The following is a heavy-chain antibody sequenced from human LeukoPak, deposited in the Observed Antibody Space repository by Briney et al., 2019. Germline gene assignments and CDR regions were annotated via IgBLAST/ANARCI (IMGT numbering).Heavy chain of an antibody. Sequence: SKTLSLTCTVSGGSISSYYWSWIRQPPGKGLEWIGFIFYSGTTNYNPSLKSRVTISVDTSKNQFSLKLSSVTAADTAVYYCARGGWNKFDYWGQGTLVTVSS. CDR2: IFYSGTT. CDR1: GGSISSYY. D-gene: IGHD3-22*01. V-gene: IGHV4-59*01. CDR3: ARGGWNKFDY. J-gene: IGHJ4*02.